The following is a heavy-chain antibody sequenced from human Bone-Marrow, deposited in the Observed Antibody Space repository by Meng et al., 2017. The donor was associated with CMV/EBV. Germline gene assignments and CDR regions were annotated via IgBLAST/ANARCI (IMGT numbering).Heavy chain of an antibody. CDR1: GFTFSSYG. CDR3: AKASQHDYRCFDY. V-gene: IGHV3-30*02. J-gene: IGHJ4*02. D-gene: IGHD4-11*01. Sequence: GSLKISCAASGFTFSSYGMHWVRQAPGKGLEWVTFIQYDGSNKYYADSVKGRFTISRDNSKNTLYLQMNSLRAEDTAVYYCAKASQHDYRCFDYWGQGTLVTVSS. CDR2: IQYDGSNK.